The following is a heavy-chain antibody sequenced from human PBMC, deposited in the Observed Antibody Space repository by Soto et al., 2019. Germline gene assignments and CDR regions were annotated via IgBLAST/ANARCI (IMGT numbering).Heavy chain of an antibody. CDR2: IYYSGTT. D-gene: IGHD1-26*01. V-gene: IGHV4-28*03. J-gene: IGHJ4*02. Sequence: SETLSLTCAVSGYSISSSNWWGWIRQPPGKGLEWIGYIYYSGTTYYNPPLKSRVTMTKDTNTAYMELRNLRFDDTAVYFCARERQWEPLPYWGQGTPVTVSS. CDR3: ARERQWEPLPY. CDR1: GYSISSSNW.